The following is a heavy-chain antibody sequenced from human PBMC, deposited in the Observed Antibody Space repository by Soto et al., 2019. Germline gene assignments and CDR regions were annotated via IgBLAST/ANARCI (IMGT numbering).Heavy chain of an antibody. D-gene: IGHD6-13*01. CDR2: IYCSGST. CDR3: ARLIAAAKFDY. J-gene: IGHJ4*02. V-gene: IGHV4-59*01. CDR1: GDSSDNYY. Sequence: PSETLSLTCTVSGDSSDNYYWSWVRQPPGKGLEWIGYIYCSGSTNYNPSLKSRVTTSVDTSKNQFSLKLSSVTAADTAVYYCARLIAAAKFDYWGQGNLVTVSS.